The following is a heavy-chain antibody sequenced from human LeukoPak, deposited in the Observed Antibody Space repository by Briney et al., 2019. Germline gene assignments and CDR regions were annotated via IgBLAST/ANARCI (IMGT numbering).Heavy chain of an antibody. J-gene: IGHJ4*02. CDR3: AKDWRCQD. V-gene: IGHV1-69*04. CDR2: IIPILGIA. D-gene: IGHD2-15*01. CDR1: GGTFSSYA. Sequence: SVKVSCKASGGTFSSYAISWVRQAPGQGLEWMGRIIPILGIANYAQKFQGRVTITADKSTSTAYMELSSLRVEDTALYYCAKDWRCQDWGQGTLVTVSS.